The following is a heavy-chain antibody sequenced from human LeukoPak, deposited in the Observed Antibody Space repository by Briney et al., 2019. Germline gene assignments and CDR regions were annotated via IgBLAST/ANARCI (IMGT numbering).Heavy chain of an antibody. CDR3: ARVWGGDGDYFQH. CDR1: CCSISRYY. V-gene: IGHV4-59*01. CDR2: IYYSWST. D-gene: IGHD2-21*02. J-gene: IGHJ1*01. Sequence: SETLSLPCTVSCCSISRYYWSSIRQSPRQGLEWIGYIYYSWSTNYNPSLNRPVTLPVTTSNNKFSLKLSSVTAPHQPVHYCARVWGGDGDYFQHWGQGTLVTVSS.